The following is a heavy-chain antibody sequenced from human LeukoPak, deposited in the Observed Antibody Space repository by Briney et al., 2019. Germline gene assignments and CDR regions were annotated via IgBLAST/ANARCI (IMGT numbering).Heavy chain of an antibody. CDR2: INHSGST. J-gene: IGHJ4*02. CDR1: GGSFSGYY. Sequence: SETLSLTCAVYGGSFSGYYWSWIRQPPGKGLEWIREINHSGSTNYNPSLKSRVTISVDTSKNQFSLKLSSVTAADTAVYYCARRLRKQWLVLFDYWGQGTLVTVSS. CDR3: ARRLRKQWLVLFDY. D-gene: IGHD6-19*01. V-gene: IGHV4-34*01.